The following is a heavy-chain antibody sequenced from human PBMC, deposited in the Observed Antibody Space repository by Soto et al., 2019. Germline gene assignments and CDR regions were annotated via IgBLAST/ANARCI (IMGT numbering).Heavy chain of an antibody. CDR2: IRNKRNNYET. Sequence: HPGGSLGLSCAASGFTFSVSAIHWVRQASGKGLEWVALIRNKRNNYETVYAASVRGRFTISRDDSKNTAYLQMDSLKTEDTALYYCTIFESATYADYYGLDVWRQGPTVTV. CDR1: GFTFSVSA. CDR3: TIFESATYADYYGLDV. D-gene: IGHD3-9*01. V-gene: IGHV3-73*01. J-gene: IGHJ6*02.